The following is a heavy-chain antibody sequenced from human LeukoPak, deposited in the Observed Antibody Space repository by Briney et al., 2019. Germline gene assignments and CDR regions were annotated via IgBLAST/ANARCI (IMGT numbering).Heavy chain of an antibody. CDR3: ARSGYSYGYDY. CDR2: IYYSGST. J-gene: IGHJ4*02. CDR1: GNSISSGDYY. D-gene: IGHD5-18*01. V-gene: IGHV4-61*10. Sequence: SETLSLTCTVSGNSISSGDYYWSWIRQPAGKGLEWIGYIYYSGSTNYNPSLKSRVTISVDTSKNQFSLKLSSVTAADTAVYYCARSGYSYGYDYWGQGTLVTVSS.